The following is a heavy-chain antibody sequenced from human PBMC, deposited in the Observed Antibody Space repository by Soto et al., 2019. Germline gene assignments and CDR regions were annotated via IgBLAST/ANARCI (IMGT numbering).Heavy chain of an antibody. V-gene: IGHV1-69*12. CDR1: GGTFSSYA. D-gene: IGHD1-26*01. Sequence: QVQLVQSGAEVKKPGSSVKVSCKASGGTFSSYAISWVRQAPGQGLEWMGGIIPIFGTANYAQKFQGRVTSTADESTSTAYMELSSLRSEDTAVYYCARDPPKYSGSYEYYYYGMDVWGQGTTVTVSS. J-gene: IGHJ6*02. CDR2: IIPIFGTA. CDR3: ARDPPKYSGSYEYYYYGMDV.